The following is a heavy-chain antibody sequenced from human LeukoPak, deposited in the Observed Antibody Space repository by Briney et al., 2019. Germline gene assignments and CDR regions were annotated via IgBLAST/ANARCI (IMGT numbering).Heavy chain of an antibody. J-gene: IGHJ4*02. Sequence: GGSLRLSCAASGFTLSSCAMSWVRQAPGKGLEWVSAISDSGNTYHADSVKGRFTISRDSSKNTLFLQMNRLRPEDAAVYYCAKAPVTTCRGAYCYPFDYWGQGTLVTVSS. V-gene: IGHV3-23*01. CDR1: GFTLSSCA. D-gene: IGHD2-21*01. CDR2: ISDSGNT. CDR3: AKAPVTTCRGAYCYPFDY.